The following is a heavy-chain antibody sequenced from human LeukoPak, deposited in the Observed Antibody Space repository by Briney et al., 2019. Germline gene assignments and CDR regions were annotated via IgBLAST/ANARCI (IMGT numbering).Heavy chain of an antibody. D-gene: IGHD3-9*01. CDR2: IKQDGSEK. V-gene: IGHV3-7*01. CDR1: GFTFSSYW. J-gene: IGHJ3*02. Sequence: GGSLRLSCAASGFTFSSYWMSWVRQAPGKGLEWVANIKQDGSEKYYVDSVKGRFTISRDNAKNSLYLQMNSLRAEDTAVYYCARRVLRYFDWLLGSGAFDIWGQGTMVTVSS. CDR3: ARRVLRYFDWLLGSGAFDI.